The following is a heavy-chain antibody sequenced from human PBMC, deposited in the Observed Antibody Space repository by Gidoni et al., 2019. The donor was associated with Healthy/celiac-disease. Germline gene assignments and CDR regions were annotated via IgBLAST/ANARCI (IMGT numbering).Heavy chain of an antibody. J-gene: IGHJ4*02. CDR2: ISWDGGST. Sequence: EVQLVESGGVVVQPGGSLRLSCAASGFPFDDSAMHWVRQAPGKGLEWVSLISWDGGSTYYADSVKGRFTISRDNSKNSLYLQMNSLRAEDTALYYCAKASTYYDFWSGLYFDYWGQGTLVTVSS. D-gene: IGHD3-3*01. CDR1: GFPFDDSA. V-gene: IGHV3-43D*03. CDR3: AKASTYYDFWSGLYFDY.